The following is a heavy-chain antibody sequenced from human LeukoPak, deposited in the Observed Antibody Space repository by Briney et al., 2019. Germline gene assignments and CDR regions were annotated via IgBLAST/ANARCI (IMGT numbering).Heavy chain of an antibody. Sequence: WETLSLTCTVSGGSISSYYWSWIRQPPGKGLEWIGYIYYSGSTNYNPSLKSRVTISVDTSKNQFSLKLSSVTAADTAVYYCARAPLQSYSSSWYNFRAEYFQHWGQGTLVTVSS. CDR2: IYYSGST. V-gene: IGHV4-59*12. CDR1: GGSISSYY. D-gene: IGHD6-13*01. J-gene: IGHJ1*01. CDR3: ARAPLQSYSSSWYNFRAEYFQH.